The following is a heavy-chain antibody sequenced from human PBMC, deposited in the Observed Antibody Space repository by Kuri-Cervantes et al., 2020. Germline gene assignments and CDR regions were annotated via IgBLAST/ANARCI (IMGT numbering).Heavy chain of an antibody. CDR2: ISAYNGNT. Sequence: ASVKVSCKASGYTFTSYGISWVRQAPGQGLEWMGWISAYNGNTNYAQKVQGRVAMTTDTSTSTAYMELRSLRSDDTAVYYCAGSYGDYLDPSSWGAFDIWGQGTMVTVSS. V-gene: IGHV1-18*01. D-gene: IGHD4-17*01. J-gene: IGHJ3*02. CDR1: GYTFTSYG. CDR3: AGSYGDYLDPSSWGAFDI.